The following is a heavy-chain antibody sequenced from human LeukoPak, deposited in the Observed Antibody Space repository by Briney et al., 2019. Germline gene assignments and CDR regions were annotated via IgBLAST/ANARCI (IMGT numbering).Heavy chain of an antibody. D-gene: IGHD5-18*01. CDR2: IESNTEGGTT. CDR1: GFTFSNSW. CDR3: TTAAGQGGTAMEDYYFDY. V-gene: IGHV3-15*04. Sequence: GGSLRLSCAASGFTFSNSWMSWVRQAPGKGLEWVGRIESNTEGGTTDYAAPVKGRFTLSRGDSKDALYLSLNGLKTEDTAVYYCTTAAGQGGTAMEDYYFDYWGQGTLVTVSS. J-gene: IGHJ4*02.